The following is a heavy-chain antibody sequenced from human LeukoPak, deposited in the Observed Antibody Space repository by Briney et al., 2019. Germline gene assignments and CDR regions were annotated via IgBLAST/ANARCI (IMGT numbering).Heavy chain of an antibody. D-gene: IGHD3-22*01. CDR2: ISGYNGDT. CDR1: GYTFTAYG. J-gene: IGHJ4*02. V-gene: IGHV1-18*01. CDR3: ATSTGGYSDLYFHY. Sequence: GASVKVSCKASGYTFTAYGISWVRQAPGQGIEWMGWISGYNGDTKYAQRFEGRVTMTTDTSTTTAFMDLRSLRSDDTAVYFCATSTGGYSDLYFHYWGQGTLVSVSS.